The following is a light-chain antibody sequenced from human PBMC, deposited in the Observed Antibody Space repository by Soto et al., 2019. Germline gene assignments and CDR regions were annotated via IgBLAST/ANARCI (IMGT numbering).Light chain of an antibody. CDR3: SSYAGSNSFV. CDR2: EVS. Sequence: QSALTQPPSASGSPGQSVTISCTGTSSDVGTYNYVSWYQQHPGKAPRLMIYEVSERPSGVPDRFSGSKSGNTASLTDSGLQAEDEADYYCSSYAGSNSFVFGTGTKVTVL. CDR1: SSDVGTYNY. V-gene: IGLV2-8*01. J-gene: IGLJ1*01.